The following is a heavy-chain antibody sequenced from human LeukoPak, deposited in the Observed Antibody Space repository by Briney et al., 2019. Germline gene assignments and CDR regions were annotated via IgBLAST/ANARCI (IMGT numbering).Heavy chain of an antibody. CDR3: ARHKYCSSTSCCAGDYYYYYGMDV. D-gene: IGHD2-2*01. CDR2: IYPGDSDT. J-gene: IGHJ6*02. CDR1: GYSFTSYW. Sequence: GESLKISCKGSGYSFTSYWIGWVRQMPGKGLEWMGIIYPGDSDTRYSPSFQGQVTISADKSISTAYLQWSSLKASDTAMYYCARHKYCSSTSCCAGDYYYYYGMDVWGQGTTVTVSS. V-gene: IGHV5-51*01.